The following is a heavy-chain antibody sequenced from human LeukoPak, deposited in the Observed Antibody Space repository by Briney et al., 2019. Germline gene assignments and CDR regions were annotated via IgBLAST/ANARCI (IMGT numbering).Heavy chain of an antibody. D-gene: IGHD1-26*01. CDR1: GYTFTGYY. CDR2: INPNSGGT. J-gene: IGHJ5*02. CDR3: ARDNSVGDVAWWFDP. V-gene: IGHV1-2*02. Sequence: ASVKVSCKASGYTFTGYYMHWVRQAPGQGLEWMGWINPNSGGTNYAQKFQGRVTMTRDTSTTTDYMELSSLRSDDTAVYYCARDNSVGDVAWWFDPWGQGTLVTVSS.